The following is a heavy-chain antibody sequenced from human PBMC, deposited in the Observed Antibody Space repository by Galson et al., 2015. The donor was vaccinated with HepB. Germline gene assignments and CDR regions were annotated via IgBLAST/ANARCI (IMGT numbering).Heavy chain of an antibody. CDR2: INPSGGST. V-gene: IGHV1-46*04. D-gene: IGHD4-11*01. CDR1: GYTFTSYY. CDR3: ARETHYSYYYYGMDV. Sequence: SVKVSCKASGYTFTSYYMHWVRQAPGQGLEWMGIINPSGGSTSYAQELQGRVTMTRDTSTSTVYMELSSLRSEDTAVYYCARETHYSYYYYGMDVWGQGTTVTVSS. J-gene: IGHJ6*02.